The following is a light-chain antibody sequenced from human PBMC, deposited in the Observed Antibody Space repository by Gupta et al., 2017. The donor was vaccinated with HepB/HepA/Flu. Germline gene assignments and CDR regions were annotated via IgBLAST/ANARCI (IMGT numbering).Light chain of an antibody. CDR2: AAS. Sequence: IQLTPSPSSLSASVGDRVTITCRASQDMRNDLGWYQQRPGKAPKVLIYAASTLQSGVPSRVSGSGSGTHFTLTITSLQPEDFATYYCRQDYNYPRTFGQGTKVEIK. CDR1: QDMRND. CDR3: RQDYNYPRT. V-gene: IGKV1-6*01. J-gene: IGKJ1*01.